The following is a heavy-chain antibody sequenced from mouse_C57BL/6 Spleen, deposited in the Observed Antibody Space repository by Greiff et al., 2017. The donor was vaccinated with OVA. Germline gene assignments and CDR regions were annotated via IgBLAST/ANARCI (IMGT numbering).Heavy chain of an antibody. V-gene: IGHV3-6*01. Sequence: VQLQQSGPGLVKPSQSLSLTCSVTGYSITSGYYWNWIRQFPGNKLEWMGYISYDGSNNYNPSLKNRISITRDTSKNQFFLKLNSVTTEDTATYYCARGYSIYHWYFDVWGTGTTVTVSS. CDR2: ISYDGSN. D-gene: IGHD2-5*01. J-gene: IGHJ1*03. CDR3: ARGYSIYHWYFDV. CDR1: GYSITSGYY.